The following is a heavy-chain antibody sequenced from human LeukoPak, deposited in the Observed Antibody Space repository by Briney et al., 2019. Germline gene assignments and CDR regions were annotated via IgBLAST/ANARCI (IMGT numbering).Heavy chain of an antibody. CDR3: ARVICTGGSCFQNDY. D-gene: IGHD2-8*02. CDR2: INSGATSE. V-gene: IGHV3-48*03. Sequence: GGSLRLSCTASGIIFSNFEMNWVRQAPGKGPQWVAYINSGATSEYYADSVKGRFTISRDNAKNSLYLQMNSLGVQDTAIYYCARVICTGGSCFQNDYWGQGTLVTVSS. J-gene: IGHJ4*02. CDR1: GIIFSNFE.